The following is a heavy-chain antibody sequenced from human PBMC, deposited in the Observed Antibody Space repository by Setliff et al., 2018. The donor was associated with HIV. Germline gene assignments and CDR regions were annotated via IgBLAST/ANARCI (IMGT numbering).Heavy chain of an antibody. CDR3: ASLAGIAVAGSWGEAFDI. V-gene: IGHV3-33*01. CDR2: IWYDGSNK. Sequence: GGSLRLSCAAPGFNLSDYGMHWVRQSPGKGMEWVAIIWYDGSNKYYADSVKGRFTISRDNSKNTLYLQMNSLRVEDTAVYYCASLAGIAVAGSWGEAFDIWGQGTMVTVSS. D-gene: IGHD6-19*01. CDR1: GFNLSDYG. J-gene: IGHJ3*02.